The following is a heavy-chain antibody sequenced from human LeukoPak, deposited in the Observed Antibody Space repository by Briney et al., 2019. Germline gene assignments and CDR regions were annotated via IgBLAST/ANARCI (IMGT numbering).Heavy chain of an antibody. CDR3: ARDRGDSSGWYGYYYYYMDV. CDR2: INPNSGGT. J-gene: IGHJ6*03. V-gene: IGHV1-2*02. D-gene: IGHD6-19*01. CDR1: GYTFTGYY. Sequence: ASAKVSCKASGYTFTGYYMHWVRQAPGQGLEWMGWINPNSGGTNYAQKFQGRVTMTRDTSISTAYMELSRLRSDDTAVYYCARDRGDSSGWYGYYYYYMDVWGKGTTVTVSS.